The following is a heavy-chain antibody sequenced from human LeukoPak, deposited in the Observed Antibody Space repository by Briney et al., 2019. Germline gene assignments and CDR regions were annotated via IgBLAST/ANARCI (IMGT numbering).Heavy chain of an antibody. CDR1: GFTFSSYW. D-gene: IGHD6-19*01. CDR3: ARDVWTGVAVSDY. V-gene: IGHV3-7*01. Sequence: GGSLRLSCVASGFTFSSYWMTWVRQAPGKGLEWLANIKEDGSIQYYLDSVRGRFAISRDNAKTSVYLQLNSLRADDTAVYYCARDVWTGVAVSDYWGQGTLVTVSS. CDR2: IKEDGSIQ. J-gene: IGHJ4*02.